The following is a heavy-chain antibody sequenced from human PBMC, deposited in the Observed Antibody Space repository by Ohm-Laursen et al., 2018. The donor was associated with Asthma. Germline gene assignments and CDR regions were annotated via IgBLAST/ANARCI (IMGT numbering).Heavy chain of an antibody. J-gene: IGHJ4*02. V-gene: IGHV3-21*01. CDR3: ARCHKKVDHEGAY. CDR1: GYTFSRYS. Sequence: GSLRLSCAASGYTFSRYSIHWVRQIPGKGLEWVASISTASSFIYYADSVRGRFTTSRDNARNSVYLQMNSLRVEDTAVYYCARCHKKVDHEGAYWGQGILVTVSS. CDR2: ISTASSFI. D-gene: IGHD1-14*01.